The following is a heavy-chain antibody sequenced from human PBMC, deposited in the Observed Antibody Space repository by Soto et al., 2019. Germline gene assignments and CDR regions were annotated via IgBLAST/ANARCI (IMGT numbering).Heavy chain of an antibody. CDR3: ARWVEWFHIFDY. CDR2: IYYSGST. Sequence: SETLSLTCTVSGGSISSGDYYWSWIRQPPGKGLEWIGYIYYSGSTYYNPSLKSRVTISVDTSKNQFSLKLSSVTAADTAVYYCARWVEWFHIFDYWGQGTLVTFSS. CDR1: GGSISSGDYY. V-gene: IGHV4-30-4*01. J-gene: IGHJ4*02. D-gene: IGHD3-3*01.